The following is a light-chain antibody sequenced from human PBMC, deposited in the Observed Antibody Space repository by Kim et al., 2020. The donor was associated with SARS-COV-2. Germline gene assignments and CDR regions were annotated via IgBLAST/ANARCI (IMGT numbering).Light chain of an antibody. CDR2: LGS. J-gene: IGKJ4*01. Sequence: DIVMTQSPLSLPVTPGEPASISCRSSQSLLHSNGYNYLDWYVQKPGQSPQLLIYLGSNRAPGVPDRFSGSGSGTDFTLKITRVEAEDVGVYYCIRSLQTFTFGGGTKVDIK. V-gene: IGKV2-28*01. CDR3: IRSLQTFT. CDR1: QSLLHSNGYNY.